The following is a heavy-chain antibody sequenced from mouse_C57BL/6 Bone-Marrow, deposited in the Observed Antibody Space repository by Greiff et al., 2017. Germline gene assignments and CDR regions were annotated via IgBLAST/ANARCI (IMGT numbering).Heavy chain of an antibody. J-gene: IGHJ4*01. CDR3: AYDGYLHYYAMDY. V-gene: IGHV1-81*01. Sequence: VKLQQSGAELARPGASVKLSCKASGYTFTSYGISWVKQRTGQGLEWIGEIYPRSGNTYYNEKFKGKATLTADKSSSTAYMELRSLTSEDSAVYFCAYDGYLHYYAMDYWGQGTSVTVSS. CDR1: GYTFTSYG. D-gene: IGHD2-3*01. CDR2: IYPRSGNT.